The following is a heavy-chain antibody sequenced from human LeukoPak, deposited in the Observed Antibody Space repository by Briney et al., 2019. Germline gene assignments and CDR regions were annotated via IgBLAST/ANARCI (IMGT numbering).Heavy chain of an antibody. CDR2: INPNSGGT. Sequence: GASVKVSCKASGYTFTGYYMHWVRQAPGQGLEWMGWINPNSGGTNYAQKFQGRVTMTRDTSISTAYMELSRLGSDDTAVYYCARDLPGPRYFDWFNPSPWGQGTLVTVSS. J-gene: IGHJ5*02. D-gene: IGHD3-9*01. CDR3: ARDLPGPRYFDWFNPSP. V-gene: IGHV1-2*02. CDR1: GYTFTGYY.